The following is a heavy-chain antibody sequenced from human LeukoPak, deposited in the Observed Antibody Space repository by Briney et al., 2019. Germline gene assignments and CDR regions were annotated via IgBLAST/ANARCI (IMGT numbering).Heavy chain of an antibody. V-gene: IGHV3-7*01. CDR3: ARGDEYYFDY. CDR2: IKQDGSAK. CDR1: GFTFSTYW. J-gene: IGHJ4*02. Sequence: PGGSLRLSCAASGFTFSTYWMSWVRQAPGKGLEWVAIIKQDGSAKFYVDSVKGRFAISRDNADNSLYLQMNSLRAEDTAVYDCARGDEYYFDYWGQGTLVTVSS.